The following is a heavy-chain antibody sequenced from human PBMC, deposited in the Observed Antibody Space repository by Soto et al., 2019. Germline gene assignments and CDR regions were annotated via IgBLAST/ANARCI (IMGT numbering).Heavy chain of an antibody. D-gene: IGHD2-21*02. CDR1: GFTFSSYG. CDR2: IWYDGSNK. Sequence: HPGGSLRLSCAASGFTFSSYGMHWVRQAPGKGLEWVAVIWYDGSNKYYADSVKGRFTISRDNSKNTLYLQMNSLRAEDTAVYYCASLPGPCGVDCSVNGIDVWGQGTTVTVS. J-gene: IGHJ6*02. V-gene: IGHV3-33*01. CDR3: ASLPGPCGVDCSVNGIDV.